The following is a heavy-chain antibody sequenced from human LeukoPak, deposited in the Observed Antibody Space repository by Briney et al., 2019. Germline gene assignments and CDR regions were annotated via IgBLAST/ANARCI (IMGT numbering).Heavy chain of an antibody. J-gene: IGHJ5*02. CDR3: VREKYCSGTSCYPLFDP. D-gene: IGHD2-2*01. V-gene: IGHV4-39*02. CDR2: IYYSGST. CDR1: GGSISSSGYY. Sequence: SETLSLTCTVSGGSISSSGYYWGWLRQPPGKGLEWIGSIYYSGSTYYNPSLKSRVTISRDTSKNQFSLNLYSVTAADTAVYYCVREKYCSGTSCYPLFDPWGQGTLVTVSS.